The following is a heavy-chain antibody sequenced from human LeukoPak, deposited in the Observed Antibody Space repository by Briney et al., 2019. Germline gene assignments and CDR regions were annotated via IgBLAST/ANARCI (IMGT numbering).Heavy chain of an antibody. V-gene: IGHV4-59*01. D-gene: IGHD3-3*01. Sequence: SETLSLTCTVSGGSLSSYYWSWIRQPPGKGLEGIGYIYYSGSTNYNPSLTSRVTISVDTSKNQFSLKLSSVTAADTAVYYCARGHDFWTELGAFDIWGQGTMVTVSS. CDR1: GGSLSSYY. CDR3: ARGHDFWTELGAFDI. CDR2: IYYSGST. J-gene: IGHJ3*02.